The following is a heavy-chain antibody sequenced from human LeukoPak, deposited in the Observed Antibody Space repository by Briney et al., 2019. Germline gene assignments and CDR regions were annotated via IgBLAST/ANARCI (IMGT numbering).Heavy chain of an antibody. D-gene: IGHD6-13*01. CDR1: GGSVSSGSYY. V-gene: IGHV4-61*01. J-gene: IGHJ4*02. Sequence: SETLSLTCTVSGGSVSSGSYYWSWIRQPPGKGLEWIGYIYYSGSTNYNPSLKSRVTISVDTSKNQFSLKLRSVTAADTAVYYCARGGSSWVYSFDYWGQGTLVTVSS. CDR2: IYYSGST. CDR3: ARGGSSWVYSFDY.